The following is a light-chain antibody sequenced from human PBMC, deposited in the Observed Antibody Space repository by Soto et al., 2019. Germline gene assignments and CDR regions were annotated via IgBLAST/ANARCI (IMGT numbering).Light chain of an antibody. J-gene: IGKJ1*01. CDR3: QQSYSTPGT. CDR1: QSVNKY. CDR2: AAS. Sequence: DIQMTQSPSSLSASVGDRVTITCRASQSVNKYLNWYQQKPGKAPRLLMYAASTLHSWVPSRFSGSGSGTDFTLTISTLQPEDYATYYCQQSYSTPGTFGQGTKVEVK. V-gene: IGKV1-39*01.